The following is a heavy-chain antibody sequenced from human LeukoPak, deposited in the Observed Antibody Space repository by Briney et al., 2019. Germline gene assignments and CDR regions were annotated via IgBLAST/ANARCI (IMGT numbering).Heavy chain of an antibody. Sequence: GGSLRLSCGGSGFIFSSYAINWVRQTPGKGLEWLSAISNDGRHMYYTDSVKGRFTTPRDNSRNTVYLQMNGLRVEDTAVYYCATVMGSSPSTAYFAYWGQGTLVTVSS. CDR3: ATVMGSSPSTAYFAY. CDR2: ISNDGRHM. J-gene: IGHJ4*02. V-gene: IGHV3-23*01. D-gene: IGHD6-6*01. CDR1: GFIFSSYA.